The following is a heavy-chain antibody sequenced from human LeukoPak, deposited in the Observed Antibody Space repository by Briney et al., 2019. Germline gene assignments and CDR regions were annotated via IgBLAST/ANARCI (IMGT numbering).Heavy chain of an antibody. CDR1: GYTFTCYD. V-gene: IGHV1-8*01. CDR2: MNPNSGNT. J-gene: IGHJ5*02. D-gene: IGHD3-3*01. CDR3: ARGIPIFGVVIISEINWFDP. Sequence: GPVKVSCKASGYTFTCYDINWVRQATGQGLEWMGWMNPNSGNTGYAQKFQGRVTMTRNTSISTAYMELSSLRSEDTAVYYCARGIPIFGVVIISEINWFDPWGQGTLVTVSS.